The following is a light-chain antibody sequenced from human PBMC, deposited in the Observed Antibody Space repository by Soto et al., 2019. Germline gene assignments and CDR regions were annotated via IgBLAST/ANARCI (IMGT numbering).Light chain of an antibody. CDR1: QSITTY. J-gene: IGKJ1*01. CDR3: QQYVKAFRS. Sequence: DIQMTQSPSSLSASVGDRVTITCRASQSITTYLNWYRQKPGKAPKLLIYKASSLESGVPSRFSGSGSGTEFTLTISSLQHDDFATYYCQQYVKAFRSFRQGTKVDIK. V-gene: IGKV1-5*03. CDR2: KAS.